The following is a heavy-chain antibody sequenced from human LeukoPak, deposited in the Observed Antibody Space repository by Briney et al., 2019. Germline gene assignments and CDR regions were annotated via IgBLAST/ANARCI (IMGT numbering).Heavy chain of an antibody. Sequence: GGSLRLSCAASGFTFSSYSMNWVRQAPGKGLEWVSSISSSSYIYYADSVKGRFTISRDNAKNSLYLQMNSLRAEDTAVYYCARGEMATSWGFWYFDYWGQGTLVTVSS. J-gene: IGHJ4*02. CDR1: GFTFSSYS. V-gene: IGHV3-21*01. D-gene: IGHD5-24*01. CDR2: ISSSSYI. CDR3: ARGEMATSWGFWYFDY.